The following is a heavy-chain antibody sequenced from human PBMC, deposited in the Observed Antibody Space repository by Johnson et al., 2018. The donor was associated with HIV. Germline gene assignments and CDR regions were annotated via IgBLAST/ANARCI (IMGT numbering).Heavy chain of an antibody. Sequence: MQLVESGGGLVKPGGSLRLSCAASGFSVSDSYMSWVRQAPGKGLEWVGRIKSKTDGGTTDYAAPVKGRFTISRDDSKNTLYLQMNSLKTEDTAVYYCTTAELGWTGLGAFDIWGQGTMVTVSS. J-gene: IGHJ3*02. CDR3: TTAELGWTGLGAFDI. D-gene: IGHD3/OR15-3a*01. V-gene: IGHV3-15*01. CDR1: GFSVSDSY. CDR2: IKSKTDGGTT.